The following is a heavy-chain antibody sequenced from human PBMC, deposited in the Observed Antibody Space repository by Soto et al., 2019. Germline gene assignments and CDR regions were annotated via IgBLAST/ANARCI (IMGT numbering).Heavy chain of an antibody. CDR3: ARFSMSGLNNWFDP. D-gene: IGHD3-22*01. CDR1: GGPIRSYY. CDR2: MYYSGST. V-gene: IGHV4-59*01. Sequence: SETLSLTCTVSGGPIRSYYWSWIRQPPGKRLEWIGYMYYSGSTNYNPSLKSRVTISIDTSENQFSLKLSSVTAADTAVYYCARFSMSGLNNWFDPWGQGTLVTVSS. J-gene: IGHJ5*02.